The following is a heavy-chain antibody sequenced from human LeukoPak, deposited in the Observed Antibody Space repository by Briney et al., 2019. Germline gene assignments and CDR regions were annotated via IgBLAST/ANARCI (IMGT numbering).Heavy chain of an antibody. CDR1: GGSISSSSYY. CDR3: ARDWRPYYYGSPNWFDP. J-gene: IGHJ5*02. D-gene: IGHD3-10*01. Sequence: SETLSLTCTVSGGSISSSSYYWSWIRQPPGKGLEWIGEINHSGSTNYNPSLKSRVTISVDTSKNQFSLKLSSVTAADTAVYYCARDWRPYYYGSPNWFDPWGQGTLVTVSS. V-gene: IGHV4-39*07. CDR2: INHSGST.